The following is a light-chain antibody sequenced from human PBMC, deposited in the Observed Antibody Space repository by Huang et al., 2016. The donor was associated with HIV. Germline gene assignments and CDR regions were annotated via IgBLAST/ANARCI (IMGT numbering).Light chain of an antibody. V-gene: IGKV3-11*01. CDR2: DSF. CDR1: PNINNY. J-gene: IGKJ4*01. Sequence: DIVLTQSPATLSLSPGQRATLSCRASPNINNYLVWSQQKPGQAPRLLIYDSFNRATGIPARFSGSGSGTDFTLTISTLEPEDFAVYYCQQRGAWPLTFGGGTKVEIK. CDR3: QQRGAWPLT.